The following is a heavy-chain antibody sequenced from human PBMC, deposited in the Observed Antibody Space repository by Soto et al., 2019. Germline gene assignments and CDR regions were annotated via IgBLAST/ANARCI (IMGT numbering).Heavy chain of an antibody. Sequence: PSETLSLTCTVSGGSISSYYWSWIRQPPGKGLEWIGYIYYSGSTNYNPSLKSRVTISVDTSKNQFSLKLSSVTAADTAVYYCARECATGYYDSSGHNWFDPWGQGTLVTVSS. V-gene: IGHV4-59*01. D-gene: IGHD3-22*01. CDR3: ARECATGYYDSSGHNWFDP. CDR2: IYYSGST. CDR1: GGSISSYY. J-gene: IGHJ5*02.